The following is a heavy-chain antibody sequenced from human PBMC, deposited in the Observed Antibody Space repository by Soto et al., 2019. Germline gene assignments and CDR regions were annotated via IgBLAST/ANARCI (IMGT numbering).Heavy chain of an antibody. V-gene: IGHV3-33*01. CDR1: GFTFSSYG. Sequence: PWGTLRLSCAASGFTFSSYGMHWVRQAPGKGLEWVAVIWYDGSNKYYADSVKGRFTISRDNSKNTLYLQMNSLRAEDTAVYYRARDVRSSWRIGTIDYWGQGTLVTVSS. J-gene: IGHJ4*02. CDR3: ARDVRSSWRIGTIDY. D-gene: IGHD6-13*01. CDR2: IWYDGSNK.